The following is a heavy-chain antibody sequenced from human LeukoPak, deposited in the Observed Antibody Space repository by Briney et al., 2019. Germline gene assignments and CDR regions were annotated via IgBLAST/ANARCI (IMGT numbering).Heavy chain of an antibody. Sequence: SETLSLTCAVYGGSFSGYYWSWIRQPPGKGLEWIGEINHSGSINYNPSLKSRVTISVDTSKNQFSLKLSSVTAADTAVYYCARVRAAGPDYWGQGTLVTVSS. V-gene: IGHV4-34*01. J-gene: IGHJ4*02. D-gene: IGHD6-13*01. CDR2: INHSGSI. CDR3: ARVRAAGPDY. CDR1: GGSFSGYY.